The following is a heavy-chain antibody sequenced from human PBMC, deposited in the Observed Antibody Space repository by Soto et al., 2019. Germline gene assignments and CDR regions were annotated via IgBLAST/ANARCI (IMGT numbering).Heavy chain of an antibody. J-gene: IGHJ4*02. CDR3: TRGPRSTSTGTGAF. CDR2: INDDGSHT. Sequence: GGSLSLSCAASGFTFSMYWMHWVRQVPGKGPEWVSRINDDGSHTNYADSVKGRFTISRDNAKNTLYLQMNDLRAEDTAVYYCTRGPRSTSTGTGAFWGQGTLVTSPQ. CDR1: GFTFSMYW. D-gene: IGHD1-1*01. V-gene: IGHV3-74*01.